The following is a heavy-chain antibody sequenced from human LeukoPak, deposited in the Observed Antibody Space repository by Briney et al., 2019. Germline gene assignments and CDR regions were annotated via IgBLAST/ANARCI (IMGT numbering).Heavy chain of an antibody. Sequence: PGESLKISCKASGFSFTSNWIGWVRQLPGKGLEWMGIIYPGDSDIRYSPSFQGQVTISADKSISTAYLQWSSLKASDTAMYYCAREAGRGDALDIWGQGTMVTVSS. CDR3: AREAGRGDALDI. V-gene: IGHV5-51*01. D-gene: IGHD3-10*01. J-gene: IGHJ3*02. CDR2: IYPGDSDI. CDR1: GFSFTSNW.